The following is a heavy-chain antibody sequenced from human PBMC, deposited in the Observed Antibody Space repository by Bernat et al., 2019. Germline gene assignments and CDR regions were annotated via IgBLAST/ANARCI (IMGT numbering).Heavy chain of an antibody. Sequence: QVQLVESGGGVVQPGTSLTLPCATSGFTFTTYGIHWVRQAPGKGLEWVAVIWSDGNNKDYVDSVKGRVTMSRDNSESTVYLQMNSLRAEDTAVYYCASDNDGSSHYDQFDYWGQGTLVTVSS. CDR1: GFTFTTYG. J-gene: IGHJ4*02. CDR3: ASDNDGSSHYDQFDY. V-gene: IGHV3-33*01. CDR2: IWSDGNNK. D-gene: IGHD3-22*01.